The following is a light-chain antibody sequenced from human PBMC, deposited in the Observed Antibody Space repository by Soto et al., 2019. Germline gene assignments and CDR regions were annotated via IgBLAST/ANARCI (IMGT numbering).Light chain of an antibody. J-gene: IGLJ2*01. Sequence: SYELTQPPSVSVSPGQTASITCSGDKLGDKYAYWYQQKPGQSPVLVIYQDSKRPSGIPERFSGSNSGNTATLTISGTQATDAADFHCQVWDSSTVVFGGGTKLTVL. CDR3: QVWDSSTVV. CDR1: KLGDKY. V-gene: IGLV3-1*01. CDR2: QDS.